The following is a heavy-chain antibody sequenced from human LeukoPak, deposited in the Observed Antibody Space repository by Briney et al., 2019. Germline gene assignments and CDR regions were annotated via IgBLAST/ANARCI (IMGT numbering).Heavy chain of an antibody. CDR2: IYYSGST. J-gene: IGHJ4*02. Sequence: LETLSLSCTVSGGSISSGSYYWGWIRQPPGKGLEWIGSIYYSGSTYYNPSLKSRITISVDTSKNHFSLKLTSVTAADTAFYYCARRATLRWYDYRGQGTLVTVSS. D-gene: IGHD4-23*01. V-gene: IGHV4-39*01. CDR1: GGSISSGSYY. CDR3: ARRATLRWYDY.